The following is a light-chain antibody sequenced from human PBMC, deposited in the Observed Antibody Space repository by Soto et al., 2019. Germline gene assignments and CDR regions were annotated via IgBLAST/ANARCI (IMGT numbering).Light chain of an antibody. J-gene: IGLJ2*01. CDR3: QSYDSSLSGSVV. Sequence: QSALTQPPSVSGAPGQRVTISCTGSSSNIGAGYDVHWYQQLPGTAPKVLIYANSHRPSGVPDRFSGSQSGTSASLAITGLQAEDEADYYCQSYDSSLSGSVVFGGGTKLNVL. CDR2: ANS. CDR1: SSNIGAGYD. V-gene: IGLV1-40*01.